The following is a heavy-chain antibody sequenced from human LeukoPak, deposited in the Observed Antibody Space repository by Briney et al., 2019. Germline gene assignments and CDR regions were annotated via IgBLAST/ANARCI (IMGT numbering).Heavy chain of an antibody. CDR1: GGSFSGYY. D-gene: IGHD1-20*01. CDR2: ISHSGSA. V-gene: IGHV4-34*01. Sequence: SETLSLTCAVYGGSFSGYYWSWIRQPPEKGLEWIGEISHSGSANYNPSLKSRVTISVDTSKNQFSLKLSSVTAADTAVYYCASLTGTTDYYYYYMDVWGKGTTVIVSS. J-gene: IGHJ6*03. CDR3: ASLTGTTDYYYYYMDV.